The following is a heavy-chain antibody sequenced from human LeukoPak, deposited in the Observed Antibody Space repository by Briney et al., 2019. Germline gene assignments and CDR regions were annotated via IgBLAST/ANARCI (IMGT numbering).Heavy chain of an antibody. CDR3: AGQNGGNVFDY. D-gene: IGHD4-23*01. V-gene: IGHV4-59*08. Sequence: SETLSLTCTVSGGSISSYYWSWIRQPPGKGLEGIGYIYYSGSTNYNPSLKSGVTITVDTPQNQFPLKLSSVTAAGTAVYYCAGQNGGNVFDYWGQGTLVTVSS. CDR1: GGSISSYY. CDR2: IYYSGST. J-gene: IGHJ4*02.